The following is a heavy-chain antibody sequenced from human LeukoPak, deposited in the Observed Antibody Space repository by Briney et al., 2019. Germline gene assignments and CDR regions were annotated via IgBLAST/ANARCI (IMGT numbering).Heavy chain of an antibody. J-gene: IGHJ2*01. V-gene: IGHV5-10-1*01. Sequence: GESLKISCEGSGYSFTDYWISWGRQMPGRGLDWRGRIDPSASQTNYNPSFRGHVTISVDKSISSVYLQWSSLQASDTAIYYCARRNRDKAISLDLWGRGTVVTVSS. CDR1: GYSFTDYW. D-gene: IGHD1-14*01. CDR2: IDPSASQT. CDR3: ARRNRDKAISLDL.